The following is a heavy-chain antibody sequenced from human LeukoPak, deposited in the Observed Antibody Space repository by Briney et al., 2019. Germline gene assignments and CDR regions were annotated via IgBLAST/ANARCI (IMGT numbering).Heavy chain of an antibody. Sequence: GRFTISRDNAKNSLYLQMNSLRAEDTAVYYCARGGFYDSSGYYYESRSFDYWGQGTLVTVSS. V-gene: IGHV3-11*06. D-gene: IGHD3-22*01. CDR3: ARGGFYDSSGYYYESRSFDY. J-gene: IGHJ4*02.